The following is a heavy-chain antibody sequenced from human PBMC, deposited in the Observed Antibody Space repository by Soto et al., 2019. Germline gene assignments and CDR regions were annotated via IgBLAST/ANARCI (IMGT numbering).Heavy chain of an antibody. CDR1: GFTFSDAW. CDR3: GTDNYIGAAGFDQ. Sequence: GGSLRLSCAAYGFTFSDAWMSWVRQAPGKGLEWVGRFKSKIDGGTTDYAAPVKGRFTISRDDSKKTLYLQMNSLKTEDTAVYFCGTDNYIGAAGFDQRGLGTLVT. D-gene: IGHD6-13*01. J-gene: IGHJ4*02. V-gene: IGHV3-15*01. CDR2: FKSKIDGGTT.